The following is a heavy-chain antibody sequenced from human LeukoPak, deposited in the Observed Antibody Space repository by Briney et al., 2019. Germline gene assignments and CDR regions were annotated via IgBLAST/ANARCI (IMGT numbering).Heavy chain of an antibody. CDR2: IYYSGST. Sequence: SETLSLTCTVSGGSISSYYWSWIRQPPGKGLEWIGYIYYSGSTNYNPSLKSRVTISVDTSKNQFSLKLSSVTAADTAVYHCARGTPSSTGYWGQGTLVTVSS. CDR1: GGSISSYY. CDR3: ARGTPSSTGY. D-gene: IGHD2-2*01. J-gene: IGHJ4*02. V-gene: IGHV4-59*01.